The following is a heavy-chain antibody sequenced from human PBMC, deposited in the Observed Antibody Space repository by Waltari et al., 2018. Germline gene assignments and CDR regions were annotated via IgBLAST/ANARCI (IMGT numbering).Heavy chain of an antibody. Sequence: QVQLQQWGVGLLKPSETLSLTCAVSSESSSAYSWICILQPPGKGLEWIGEINYSGNTNYNSSLRSRVTILADASKIQVSLKLRAATAADTAMYYCARGRPSDDGRLLGFFDWGQGILVTVAS. V-gene: IGHV4-34*01. CDR2: INYSGNT. J-gene: IGHJ4*02. D-gene: IGHD3-3*01. CDR1: SESSSAYS. CDR3: ARGRPSDDGRLLGFFD.